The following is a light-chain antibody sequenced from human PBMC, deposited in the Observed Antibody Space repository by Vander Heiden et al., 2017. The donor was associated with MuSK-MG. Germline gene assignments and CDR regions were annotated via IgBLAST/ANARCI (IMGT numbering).Light chain of an antibody. V-gene: IGKV1-5*03. CDR3: QHQET. CDR1: QSISNW. Sequence: IQMTQSPSTLSTSVGDRVTITCRASQSISNWLAWYQQKPGEAPKLLIYKASRLQSGVPSRFSGSGSGTEFTLTISSLQPDDFATYDGQHQETFGQGTKVEIK. J-gene: IGKJ1*01. CDR2: KAS.